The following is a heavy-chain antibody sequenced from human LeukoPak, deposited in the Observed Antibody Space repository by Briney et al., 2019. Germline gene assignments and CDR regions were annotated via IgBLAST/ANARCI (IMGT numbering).Heavy chain of an antibody. CDR1: GGSISSYY. CDR2: IYYSGGT. V-gene: IGHV4-59*08. D-gene: IGHD3-22*01. J-gene: IGHJ3*02. Sequence: PSETLSLTCTVTGGSISSYYWSWIRQPPGKGLEWIGYIYYSGGTNYNPSLKSRVTISVDTSKNQFSLKLSSVTAADTAVYYCARHGGYWYYDSSGADAFDIWGQGTMVTVSS. CDR3: ARHGGYWYYDSSGADAFDI.